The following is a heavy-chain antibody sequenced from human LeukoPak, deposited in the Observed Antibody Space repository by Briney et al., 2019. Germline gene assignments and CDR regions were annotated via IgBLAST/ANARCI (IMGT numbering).Heavy chain of an antibody. V-gene: IGHV5-51*07. Sequence: GESLKISCKGSEYRFTFYRIDWVHQMPGKGLEWMGSIDPGDSDVIYSPSFQGQVTISVDKSIHTAYLQWRSLKASDSALYYCARRTAIGPLFSWGQGTLASVSS. CDR2: IDPGDSDV. J-gene: IGHJ5*02. CDR3: ARRTAIGPLFS. D-gene: IGHD2/OR15-2a*01. CDR1: EYRFTFYR.